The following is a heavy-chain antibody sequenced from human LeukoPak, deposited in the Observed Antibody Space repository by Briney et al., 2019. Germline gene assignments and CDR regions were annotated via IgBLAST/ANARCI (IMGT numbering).Heavy chain of an antibody. CDR1: GYKFTNYW. J-gene: IGHJ4*02. CDR2: IYPGDSET. D-gene: IGHD4-17*01. V-gene: IGHV5-51*01. Sequence: GESLKISCKASGYKFTNYWIGWVRQVPGKGLEWMTIIYPGDSETRYSPSFQGQVTISADKSIATMYLQWSSLKTSDTAMYYCARALRTGQGDYVPVLWGQGTLVIVSS. CDR3: ARALRTGQGDYVPVL.